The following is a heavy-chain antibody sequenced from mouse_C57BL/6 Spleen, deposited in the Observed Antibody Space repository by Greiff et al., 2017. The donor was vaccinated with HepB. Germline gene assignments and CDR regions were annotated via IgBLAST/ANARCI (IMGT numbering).Heavy chain of an antibody. V-gene: IGHV1-59*01. CDR3: ARELLD. Sequence: QVQLQQPGAELVRPGTSVKLSCKASGYTFTSYWMHWVKQRPGQGLEWIGVIDPSDSYTNYNQKFKGKATLTVDTSSSTAYMQLSSLTSEDSAVYYCARELLDWGQGTTLTVSS. J-gene: IGHJ2*01. CDR2: IDPSDSYT. CDR1: GYTFTSYW.